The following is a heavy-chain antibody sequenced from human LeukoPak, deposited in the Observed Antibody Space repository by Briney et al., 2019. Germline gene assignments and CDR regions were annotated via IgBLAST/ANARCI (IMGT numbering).Heavy chain of an antibody. Sequence: PSETLSLTCAVYGGSFSGCYWSWIRQPPGKGLEWIGEINHSGSTNYNPSLKSRVTISVDTSKNQFSLKLSSVTAADTAVYYCARERAAAGTSIRYYYYYYMDVWGKGTTVTVSS. CDR1: GGSFSGCY. V-gene: IGHV4-34*01. CDR2: INHSGST. CDR3: ARERAAAGTSIRYYYYYYMDV. J-gene: IGHJ6*03. D-gene: IGHD6-13*01.